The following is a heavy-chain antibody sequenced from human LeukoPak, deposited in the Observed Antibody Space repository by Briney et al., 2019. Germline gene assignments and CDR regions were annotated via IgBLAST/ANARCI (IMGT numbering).Heavy chain of an antibody. CDR3: ARYIVSYPHDAFDI. Sequence: ASETLSLTCTVSGYSISSGYYWGWIRQPPGKGLEWIGYIYYSGSTSYNPSLKSRVTISVDTSKKQFSLKLSSVTAADTAFYYCARYIVSYPHDAFDIWGQGTMVTVSS. CDR2: IYYSGST. V-gene: IGHV4-61*01. D-gene: IGHD1-26*01. CDR1: GYSISSGYY. J-gene: IGHJ3*02.